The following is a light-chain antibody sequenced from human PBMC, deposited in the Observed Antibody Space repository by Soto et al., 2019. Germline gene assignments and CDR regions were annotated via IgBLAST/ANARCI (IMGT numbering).Light chain of an antibody. CDR1: QSISNY. CDR3: HQRYDWPIT. V-gene: IGKV3-11*01. CDR2: DAS. Sequence: EMVLTQSPKNLSLSPGERATLSCRANQSISNYLAWYQQRPGQAPRLLIYDASRRATGIPARFSGSGSGTDFTLTISSLEPEDFAVYYCHQRYDWPITFGQGTRLEIK. J-gene: IGKJ5*01.